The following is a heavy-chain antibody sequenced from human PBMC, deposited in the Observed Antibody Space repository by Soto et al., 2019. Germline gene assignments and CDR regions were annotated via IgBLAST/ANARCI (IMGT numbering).Heavy chain of an antibody. Sequence: PXETLSLTCTVSGCSITTGGYYWSWIRQHPGKGLEWIGNIYHSGNTYYNPSLKSRLTISVDTSKNHFSLMVDSVTAADTAVYYCARARFQVLYGKPYFDSWGQGTLVTVS. D-gene: IGHD2-2*02. J-gene: IGHJ4*02. V-gene: IGHV4-31*03. CDR2: IYHSGNT. CDR3: ARARFQVLYGKPYFDS. CDR1: GCSITTGGYY.